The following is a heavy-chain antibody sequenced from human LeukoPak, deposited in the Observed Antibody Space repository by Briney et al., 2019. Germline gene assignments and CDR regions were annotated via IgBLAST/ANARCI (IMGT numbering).Heavy chain of an antibody. CDR2: IRYDGSNK. V-gene: IGHV3-30*02. CDR1: GFTFSSCG. Sequence: GGSLRLSCAVSGFTFSSCGMHWVRQAPGKGLEWVGFIRYDGSNKYYADSVKGRFTISRDNSKNTLYLQMNSLRAEDTAVYYCAKWDIVVVPAAYLFDPWGQGTLVTVSS. CDR3: AKWDIVVVPAAYLFDP. J-gene: IGHJ5*02. D-gene: IGHD2-2*01.